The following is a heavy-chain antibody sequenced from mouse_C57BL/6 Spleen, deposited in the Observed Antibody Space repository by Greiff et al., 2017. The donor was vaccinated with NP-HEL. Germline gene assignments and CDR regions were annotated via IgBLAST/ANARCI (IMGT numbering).Heavy chain of an antibody. D-gene: IGHD4-1*01. CDR3: ARGTGMGGY. CDR2: IDPSDSET. Sequence: QVQLQQPGAELVRPGSSVKLSCKASGYTFTSYWMHWVKQRPIQGLEWIVNIDPSDSETHYNQKFKDKATLTVDKSSSTAYMQLSSLTSEDSAVYYCARGTGMGGYWGQGTTLTVSS. CDR1: GYTFTSYW. V-gene: IGHV1-52*01. J-gene: IGHJ2*01.